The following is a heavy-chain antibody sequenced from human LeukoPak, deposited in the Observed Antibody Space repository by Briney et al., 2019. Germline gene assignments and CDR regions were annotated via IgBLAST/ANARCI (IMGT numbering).Heavy chain of an antibody. V-gene: IGHV4-34*01. CDR3: ARASIGFAFDI. CDR2: INHSGST. CDR1: GGSFSGYY. Sequence: PSVTLSLTCAVYGGSFSGYYWSWIRQPPGKGLEWIGEINHSGSTNYNPSLKSRVTISVDTSKNQFSLKLSSVTAADTAVYYCARASIGFAFDIWGQGTMVTVSS. J-gene: IGHJ3*02. D-gene: IGHD3-22*01.